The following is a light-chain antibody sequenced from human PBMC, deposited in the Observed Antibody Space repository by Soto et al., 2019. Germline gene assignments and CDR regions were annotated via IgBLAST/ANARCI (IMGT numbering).Light chain of an antibody. CDR2: GAS. CDR3: QQYGNSPYT. V-gene: IGKV3-20*01. J-gene: IGKJ2*01. Sequence: EIVLTQSPGTLSLSPGESATLSCRASQSVDNNYVAWYQQKPGQAPTLLIHGASYRAAGIPDRFSGSGSGTDFTLTISRLVPEDFAVFHCQQYGNSPYTLGQGTKLEI. CDR1: QSVDNNY.